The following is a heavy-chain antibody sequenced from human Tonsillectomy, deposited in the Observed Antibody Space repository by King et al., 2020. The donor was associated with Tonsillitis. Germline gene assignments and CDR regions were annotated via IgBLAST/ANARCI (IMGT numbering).Heavy chain of an antibody. CDR1: GYSFTRYW. CDR3: ARRWLGGTFDI. J-gene: IGHJ3*02. D-gene: IGHD5-12*01. CDR2: ISPTASDT. Sequence: VQLVESGAEVKKPGESLRISCEASGYSFTRYWVAWVLQMPGKGLEWMGIISPTASDTRYSPSFQGQVTLSADRSINTADLQWSSLRASDTAMYYWARRWLGGTFDIWGQGTMVSVSS. V-gene: IGHV5-51*03.